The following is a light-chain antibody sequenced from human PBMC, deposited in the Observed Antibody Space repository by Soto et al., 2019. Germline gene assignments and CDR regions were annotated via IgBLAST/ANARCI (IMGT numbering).Light chain of an antibody. CDR1: QAISNY. Sequence: DIQVTQSPSFLSASVGDRVTITCRASQAISNYLAWYQQIPGRAPKLLIYTASTLHSGVPSRFSGSGSGTEITLTISSLQPEDFATYYCQQFNNYPRTFGQGTKLEIK. V-gene: IGKV1-9*01. J-gene: IGKJ2*01. CDR2: TAS. CDR3: QQFNNYPRT.